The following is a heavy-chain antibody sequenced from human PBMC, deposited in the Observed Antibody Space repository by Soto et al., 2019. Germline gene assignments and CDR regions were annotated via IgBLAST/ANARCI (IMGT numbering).Heavy chain of an antibody. CDR1: GFTFSSFA. Sequence: GGSLRLSCAASGFTFSSFAMTWVRQAAGKGLEWVSAISGSGGSTYHADSLKGRFTISRDNSKNTLYLQMNSLRGEDTAVYYCAKGVRSGFDSINYGVDVWGRGTTVTVSS. CDR2: ISGSGGST. D-gene: IGHD5-12*01. CDR3: AKGVRSGFDSINYGVDV. V-gene: IGHV3-23*01. J-gene: IGHJ6*02.